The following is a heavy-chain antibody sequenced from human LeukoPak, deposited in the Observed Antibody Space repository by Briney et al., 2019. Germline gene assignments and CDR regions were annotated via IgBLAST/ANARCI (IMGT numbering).Heavy chain of an antibody. CDR3: AGNRDYYYYYYMDV. CDR2: ISGSGGST. J-gene: IGHJ6*03. CDR1: GFTFSSYA. Sequence: PGGSLRLSCAASGFTFSSYAMSWVRQAPGKGLEWVSAISGSGGSTYYADSVKGRFTISRDNPKNTLYLQMNSLRAEDTAVYYCAGNRDYYYYYYMDVWGKGTTVTVSS. D-gene: IGHD4-23*01. V-gene: IGHV3-23*01.